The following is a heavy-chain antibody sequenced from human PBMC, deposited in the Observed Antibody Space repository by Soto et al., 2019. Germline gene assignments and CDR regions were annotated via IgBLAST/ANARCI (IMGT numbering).Heavy chain of an antibody. Sequence: EVQLVESGGGLGKPGGSLRLSCAASGFTFSSYSMNWVRQAPGKRLEWDSSISSSSSYIYYADSVKGRFTISRDNAKNSLYLQMNSLRAEDTAVYYCSPKGHYYYYYMDVWGKWTTVPVSS. J-gene: IGHJ6*03. V-gene: IGHV3-21*01. CDR3: SPKGHYYYYYMDV. CDR2: ISSSSSYI. CDR1: GFTFSSYS.